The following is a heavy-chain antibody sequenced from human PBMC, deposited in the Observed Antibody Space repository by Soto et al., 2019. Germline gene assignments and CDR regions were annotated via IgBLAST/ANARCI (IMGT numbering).Heavy chain of an antibody. J-gene: IGHJ6*02. V-gene: IGHV3-30*18. Sequence: QVQLVESGGGVVQPGRSLRLSCAASGFTFSSYGMHWVRQAPGKGLEWVAVISYDGSNKYYADSVKDRFTISRDNSKNTLYLQMNSLRAEDTAVYYCAKDLEDIVVVPAARLGHYYGMDVWGQGTTVTVSS. CDR1: GFTFSSYG. CDR2: ISYDGSNK. D-gene: IGHD2-2*01. CDR3: AKDLEDIVVVPAARLGHYYGMDV.